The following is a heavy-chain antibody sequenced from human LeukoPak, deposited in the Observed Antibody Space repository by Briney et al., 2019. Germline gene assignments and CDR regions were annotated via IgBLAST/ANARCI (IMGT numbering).Heavy chain of an antibody. CDR2: INPNSGGT. Sequence: GASVKVSCKASGYTFTGYYMHWVRQAPGQGLEWMGWINPNSGGTNYAQKFQGRVTMTRDTSISTAYMELYSLRSEDTGVYYCARGEFDWDDSSVVNFDYWGQATLVTDSS. D-gene: IGHD3-22*01. CDR1: GYTFTGYY. CDR3: ARGEFDWDDSSVVNFDY. V-gene: IGHV1-2*02. J-gene: IGHJ4*02.